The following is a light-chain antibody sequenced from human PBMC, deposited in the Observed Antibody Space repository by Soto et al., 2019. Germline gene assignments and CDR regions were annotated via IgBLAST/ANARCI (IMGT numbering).Light chain of an antibody. Sequence: SYELTQPPSVSVAPGQTARITCGGNNIEIKSVHWYQQKPGQAPVLVVYDDGDRTTGIPERFSGSKSGNTATLTTSRVEARDEADYYCQVWDTTNPVIFGGGTQLTVL. CDR1: NIEIKS. J-gene: IGLJ2*01. CDR2: DDG. CDR3: QVWDTTNPVI. V-gene: IGLV3-21*02.